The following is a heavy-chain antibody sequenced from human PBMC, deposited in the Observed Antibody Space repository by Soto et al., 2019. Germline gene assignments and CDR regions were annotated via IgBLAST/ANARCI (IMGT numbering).Heavy chain of an antibody. Sequence: PGRSLRLSCAASGFTFSNYAMHWVRQAPGKGLEWVALTSYDGNNEYYTDSVKGRFTISRDNSKNTLFLQMNSPRPEDTAVYYCAKDKGVFNWATSYFDYWGQGALVTVSS. CDR3: AKDKGVFNWATSYFDY. D-gene: IGHD1-1*01. J-gene: IGHJ4*02. CDR1: GFTFSNYA. V-gene: IGHV3-30*18. CDR2: TSYDGNNE.